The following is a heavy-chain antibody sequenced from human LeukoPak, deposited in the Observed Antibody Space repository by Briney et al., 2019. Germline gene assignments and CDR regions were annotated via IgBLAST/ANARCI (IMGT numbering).Heavy chain of an antibody. Sequence: SETLSLTCAVYGGSFSGYYWSWIRQPPGKGLEWIGEIDHSGSTNYNPSLKSRVTISVDTSKNQFSLKLSSVTAADTAVYYCARHWTYYDYVWGSYRPYYFDYWGQGTLVTVSS. J-gene: IGHJ4*02. CDR1: GGSFSGYY. V-gene: IGHV4-34*01. D-gene: IGHD3-16*02. CDR3: ARHWTYYDYVWGSYRPYYFDY. CDR2: IDHSGST.